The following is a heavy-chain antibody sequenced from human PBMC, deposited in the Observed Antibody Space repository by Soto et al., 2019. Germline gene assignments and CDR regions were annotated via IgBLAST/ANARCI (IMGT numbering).Heavy chain of an antibody. J-gene: IGHJ6*02. Sequence: PGGSLRLSCVASRFTFANYGMHWVRQAPGKGLEWVAVISFDGINKYYADSVKGRFTISRDNSKNSLYLQMNSLRAEDTAVYYCARAPPMGWFGERYYYYGMDVWGQGTKVTVSS. CDR1: RFTFANYG. V-gene: IGHV3-30*03. D-gene: IGHD3-10*01. CDR3: ARAPPMGWFGERYYYYGMDV. CDR2: ISFDGINK.